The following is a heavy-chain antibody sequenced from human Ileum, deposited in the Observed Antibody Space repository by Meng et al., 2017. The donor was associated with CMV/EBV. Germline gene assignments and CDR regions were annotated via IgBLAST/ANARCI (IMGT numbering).Heavy chain of an antibody. Sequence: GESLKISCEASGFTFSSYEMSWVRQTPGKGLEWISYIGQSDSTTYYADSVKGRFTISRDNVKNSLYLQMNSLRDDDTAFYYCARQYGGNRRNYYYGMDVWGQGTKVTVSS. D-gene: IGHD4/OR15-4a*01. CDR2: IGQSDSTT. V-gene: IGHV3-48*03. CDR3: ARQYGGNRRNYYYGMDV. J-gene: IGHJ6*02. CDR1: GFTFSSYE.